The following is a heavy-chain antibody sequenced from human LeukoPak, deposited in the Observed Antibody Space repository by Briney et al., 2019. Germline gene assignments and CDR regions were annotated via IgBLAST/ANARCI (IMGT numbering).Heavy chain of an antibody. Sequence: SVKVSCKASGGTFSSYAISWVRQAPGQGLEWMGRIIPILGIANYAQKFQGRVTITADKSTSTAYMELSSLRSEDTAVYYCARAQYTDSSSWRYYFDYWGQGTLVTVSS. CDR3: ARAQYTDSSSWRYYFDY. CDR1: GGTFSSYA. J-gene: IGHJ4*02. V-gene: IGHV1-69*04. D-gene: IGHD6-13*01. CDR2: IIPILGIA.